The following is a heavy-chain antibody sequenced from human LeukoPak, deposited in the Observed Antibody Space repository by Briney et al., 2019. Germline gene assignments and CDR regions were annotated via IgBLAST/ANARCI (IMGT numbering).Heavy chain of an antibody. J-gene: IGHJ6*02. D-gene: IGHD6-19*01. Sequence: GGSLRLSCAASGFTFSNYWMSWVRQAPGKGLEWVANIRQDGSEKYYVDSMRGRFTISRDNAKNSLYLQMNSLRAEDTAVYYCARYSSGWYRTHGMDVWGQGTTVTVSS. CDR3: ARYSSGWYRTHGMDV. CDR2: IRQDGSEK. CDR1: GFTFSNYW. V-gene: IGHV3-7*01.